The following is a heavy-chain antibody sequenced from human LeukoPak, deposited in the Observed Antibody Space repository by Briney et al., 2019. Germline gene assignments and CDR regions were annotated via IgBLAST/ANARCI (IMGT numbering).Heavy chain of an antibody. D-gene: IGHD3-22*01. V-gene: IGHV3-23*01. J-gene: IGHJ4*02. CDR1: GFTFSNYA. CDR2: ISGSGGST. Sequence: GGSLRLSCAASGFTFSNYAKTWVRRAPGKGLEWVSGISGSGGSTNYADSVRGRFTISRDNSKNTLYLQMNSLRVEDTAIYYCAKCYYYDSSGYYYPDYWGQGTLVTVSS. CDR3: AKCYYYDSSGYYYPDY.